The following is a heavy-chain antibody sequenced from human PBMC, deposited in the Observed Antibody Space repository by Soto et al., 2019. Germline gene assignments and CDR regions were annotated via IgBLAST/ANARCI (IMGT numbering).Heavy chain of an antibody. Sequence: LEPLSLACXVFGGSISSYYWSWIRQPPGKGLEWIGYIYYSGSTDYDPSLKSRVTISVDTSKNQFSLKLSSVTAADTAVYYCARRWGTYFDFWGQGTLVTVSS. CDR2: IYYSGST. CDR3: ARRWGTYFDF. CDR1: GGSISSYY. J-gene: IGHJ4*02. V-gene: IGHV4-59*01. D-gene: IGHD7-27*01.